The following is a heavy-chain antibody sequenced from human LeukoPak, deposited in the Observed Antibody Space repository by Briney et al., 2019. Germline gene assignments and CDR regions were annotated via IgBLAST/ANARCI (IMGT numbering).Heavy chain of an antibody. J-gene: IGHJ5*02. CDR1: GFTFSIYS. Sequence: GGSLRLSCAASGFTFSIYSMNWVRQAPGKGLEWVSYISSSGSTIYYADSVKGRFTISRDNAKNSLYLQMNSLRAEDTAVYYCAREIAVAGLDDPWGQGTLVTVSS. V-gene: IGHV3-48*04. CDR2: ISSSGSTI. CDR3: AREIAVAGLDDP. D-gene: IGHD6-19*01.